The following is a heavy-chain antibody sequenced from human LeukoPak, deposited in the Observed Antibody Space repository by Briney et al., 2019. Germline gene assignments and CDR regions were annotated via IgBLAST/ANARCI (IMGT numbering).Heavy chain of an antibody. CDR3: ARLVRDIVVVPAAGGFDY. V-gene: IGHV4-59*05. CDR1: GGSISSYY. CDR2: IYYSGST. J-gene: IGHJ4*02. Sequence: TSETLSLTCTVSGGSISSYYWSWIRQPPGKGLEWIGSIYYSGSTYYNPSLKSRVTISVDTSKNQFSLKLSSVTAADTAVYYCARLVRDIVVVPAAGGFDYWGQGTLVTVSS. D-gene: IGHD2-2*01.